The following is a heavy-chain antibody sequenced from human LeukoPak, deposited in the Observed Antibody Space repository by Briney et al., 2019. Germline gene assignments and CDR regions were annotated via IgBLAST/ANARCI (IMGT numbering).Heavy chain of an antibody. V-gene: IGHV3-30*02. CDR2: IRYDGGNK. Sequence: GGSLRLSCAASGFTFSDYGMHWVRQAPGKGLEWVAFIRYDGGNKYYGDSVKGRFTISRDNSKNTLYLQMNSLRGEDMAIFYCARDWPGSTQHLDYWGQGTLVTVSS. CDR1: GFTFSDYG. D-gene: IGHD1-1*01. J-gene: IGHJ4*02. CDR3: ARDWPGSTQHLDY.